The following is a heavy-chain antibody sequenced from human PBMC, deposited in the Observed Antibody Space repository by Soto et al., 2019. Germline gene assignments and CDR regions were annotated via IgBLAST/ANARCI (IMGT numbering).Heavy chain of an antibody. V-gene: IGHV3-15*01. J-gene: IGHJ4*02. Sequence: PGGSLRLSCAASGFTFTDAWMSWVRQAPGKGLEWVGRIKSKTDGGTTDHAAPVKGRLSISREDSKNTLYLQMTDLKSEDTAVYYCTTSSSLYSYGQHDYWGRGTLVTVS. D-gene: IGHD5-18*01. CDR2: IKSKTDGGTT. CDR1: GFTFTDAW. CDR3: TTSSSLYSYGQHDY.